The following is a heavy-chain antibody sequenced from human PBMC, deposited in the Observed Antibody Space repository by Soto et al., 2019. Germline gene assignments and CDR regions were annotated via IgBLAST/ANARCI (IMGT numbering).Heavy chain of an antibody. CDR3: ANARHYGSGSYYSDSFDI. D-gene: IGHD3-10*01. CDR1: GCTFDDYA. Sequence: PGGSLRLSCAASGCTFDDYAMHWVRQAPGKGLEWVSGISWNSGSIGYADSVKGRFTISRDNAKNSLYLQMNSLRAEDTALYYCANARHYGSGSYYSDSFDIWGQGTMVTVSS. V-gene: IGHV3-9*01. CDR2: ISWNSGSI. J-gene: IGHJ3*02.